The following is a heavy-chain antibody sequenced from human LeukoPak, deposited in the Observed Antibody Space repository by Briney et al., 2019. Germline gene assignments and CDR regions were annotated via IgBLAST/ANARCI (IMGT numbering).Heavy chain of an antibody. CDR2: IYSGGTP. CDR3: ASYCSSGSCYFDA. J-gene: IGHJ4*02. D-gene: IGHD2-15*01. Sequence: PGGSLRLSCEVSGFSISYNYMSWVRQAQGKGLEWVSSIYSGGTPYYADTVKGRIIISKDNSKNMVYLQMASPRAEDTAVYYCASYCSSGSCYFDAWGQGTLVTVTS. V-gene: IGHV3-53*01. CDR1: GFSISYNY.